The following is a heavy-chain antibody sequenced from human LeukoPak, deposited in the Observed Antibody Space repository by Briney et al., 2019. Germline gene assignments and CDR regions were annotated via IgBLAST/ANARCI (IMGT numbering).Heavy chain of an antibody. CDR3: ARVGPYCGGDCYHKEYYYYYMDV. D-gene: IGHD2-21*02. J-gene: IGHJ6*03. CDR2: ISAYNGNT. V-gene: IGHV1-18*01. CDR1: GYTFTSYG. Sequence: ASVKVSCKASGYTFTSYGISWVRQAPGQGLEWMGWISAYNGNTNYAQKLQGRVTMTTDTSTSTAYMELRSLRSDDTAVYYCARVGPYCGGDCYHKEYYYYYMDVWGKGTTVTVSS.